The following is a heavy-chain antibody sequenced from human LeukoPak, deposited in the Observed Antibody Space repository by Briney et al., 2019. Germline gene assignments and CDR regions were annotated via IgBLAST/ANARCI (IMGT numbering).Heavy chain of an antibody. CDR3: ARGPYSYDSSGAFDI. CDR2: ISSSGST. Sequence: PSETLSLTCTVSGDSISSGDYYWIWIRQPAWKGLEWIGRISSSGSTNYNPSLKSRVTISVDTSKNQFSLKLSSVTAADTAVYFCARGPYSYDSSGAFDIWGQGTMVTVSS. CDR1: GDSISSGDYY. D-gene: IGHD3-22*01. J-gene: IGHJ3*02. V-gene: IGHV4-61*02.